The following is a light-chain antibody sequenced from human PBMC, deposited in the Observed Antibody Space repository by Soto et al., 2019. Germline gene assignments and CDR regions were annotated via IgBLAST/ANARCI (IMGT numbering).Light chain of an antibody. CDR3: QQSFSTPRT. J-gene: IGKJ1*01. V-gene: IGKV1-39*01. CDR2: AAS. CDR1: QSISNY. Sequence: DIQMTQSPSSLSASVGDRVTITCRASQSISNYLNWYQQKPGKAPELLIYAASSLQSGVPSRFSGSGSGTDFTLTINSLQPEDFATYYCQQSFSTPRTFGQGTTVEIK.